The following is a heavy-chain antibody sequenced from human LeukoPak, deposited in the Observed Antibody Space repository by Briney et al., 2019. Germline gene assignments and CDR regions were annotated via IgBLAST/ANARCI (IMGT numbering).Heavy chain of an antibody. V-gene: IGHV1-18*01. D-gene: IGHD1-7*01. CDR3: ARELELLTSGSYYYGMDV. CDR1: GYTFTSYG. CDR2: ISAYNGNT. J-gene: IGHJ6*02. Sequence: ASVKVSCKASGYTFTSYGISWVRQAPGQGLEWMGWISAYNGNTNYAQKLQGRVTMTTDTSTSTAYMELRSLRSDDTAVYYCARELELLTSGSYYYGMDVWGQGTTVTVSS.